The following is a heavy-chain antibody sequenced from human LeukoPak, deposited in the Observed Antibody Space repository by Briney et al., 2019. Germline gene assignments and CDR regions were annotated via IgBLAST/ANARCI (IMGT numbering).Heavy chain of an antibody. CDR1: GFSFNTYW. D-gene: IGHD1-26*01. Sequence: GGSLRLSCAASGFSFNTYWMSWVRQAPGKGLEWVANIDQDGSEKYYVDSVKGRFTISRDNAKNSLFLQMNSLRAEDTAVYYCAKSGGWELLDPSFNYWGQGTLVTVSS. V-gene: IGHV3-7*03. J-gene: IGHJ4*02. CDR3: AKSGGWELLDPSFNY. CDR2: IDQDGSEK.